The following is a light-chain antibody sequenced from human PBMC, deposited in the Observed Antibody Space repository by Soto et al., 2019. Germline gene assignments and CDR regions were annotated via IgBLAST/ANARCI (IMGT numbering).Light chain of an antibody. V-gene: IGLV2-14*01. Sequence: QSVLTQPASVSGSPGQSITISCTGTSSDVGAYDYVCWYQHHPGKAPKLLIYDVSDRPSGVSNRFSGSKSGDTASLTISGLQAEDEADYYCTSYTSSSTLVFGTGTKLTVL. CDR2: DVS. CDR1: SSDVGAYDY. J-gene: IGLJ1*01. CDR3: TSYTSSSTLV.